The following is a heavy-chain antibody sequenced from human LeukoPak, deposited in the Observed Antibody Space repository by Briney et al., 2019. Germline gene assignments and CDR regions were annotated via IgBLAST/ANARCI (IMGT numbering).Heavy chain of an antibody. CDR3: ARVTYYHILTGSYSGGDFDH. V-gene: IGHV3-21*01. CDR1: EFIFSSFG. J-gene: IGHJ4*02. CDR2: INSGSDHI. D-gene: IGHD3-9*01. Sequence: GGSLRLSCVGSEFIFSSFGMNWVRQAPGKGLEWVSSINSGSDHIYYSDSVKGRITISRDNAKKSLYLQMNSLRAEDTAVYYCARVTYYHILTGSYSGGDFDHWGQGTLVTVSS.